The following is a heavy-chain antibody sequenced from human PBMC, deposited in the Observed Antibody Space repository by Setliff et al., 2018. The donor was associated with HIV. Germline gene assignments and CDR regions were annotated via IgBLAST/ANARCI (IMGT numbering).Heavy chain of an antibody. CDR3: AKDLYYHDVSGHYYVEGSFDH. CDR2: ISGTGETT. J-gene: IGHJ4*02. D-gene: IGHD3-22*01. V-gene: IGHV3-23*01. Sequence: GGSLRLSCAASGFTFSSYSMNWVRQAPGKGPEWVSGISGTGETTYEADSVKGRFTISRDNSRDTLYLEMNSLRAEDTAIYYCAKDLYYHDVSGHYYVEGSFDHWGQGTLVTVSS. CDR1: GFTFSSYS.